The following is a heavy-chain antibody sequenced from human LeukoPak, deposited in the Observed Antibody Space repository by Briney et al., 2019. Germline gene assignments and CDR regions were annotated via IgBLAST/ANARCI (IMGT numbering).Heavy chain of an antibody. V-gene: IGHV3-23*01. Sequence: PGGSLRLSCAASGFTFSSYSMNWVRQAPGKGLEWVSAISGSGGSTYYADSVKGRFTISRDNSKNTLYLQMNSLRAEDTAVYYCARAAYYDSSGPDWGQGTLVTVSS. D-gene: IGHD3-22*01. J-gene: IGHJ4*02. CDR3: ARAAYYDSSGPD. CDR1: GFTFSSYS. CDR2: ISGSGGST.